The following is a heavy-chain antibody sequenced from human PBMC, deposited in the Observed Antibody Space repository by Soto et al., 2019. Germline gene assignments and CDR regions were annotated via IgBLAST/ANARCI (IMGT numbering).Heavy chain of an antibody. Sequence: SVKVSCKASGGTFSSYAMSWVRQAPGQGLEWMGGIIPIFGTANYAQKFQGRVTITADESTSTAYMELSSLRSEDTAVYYCARLPSGYGDAFDIWGQGTLVTV. CDR1: GGTFSSYA. J-gene: IGHJ3*02. CDR2: IIPIFGTA. D-gene: IGHD5-12*01. CDR3: ARLPSGYGDAFDI. V-gene: IGHV1-69*13.